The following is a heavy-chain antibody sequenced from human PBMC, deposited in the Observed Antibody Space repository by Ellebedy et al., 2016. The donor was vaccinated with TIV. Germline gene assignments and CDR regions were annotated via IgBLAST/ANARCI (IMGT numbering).Heavy chain of an antibody. CDR2: SQYSGST. V-gene: IGHV4-61*08. CDR1: GGSVSNPGYY. D-gene: IGHD2-15*01. J-gene: IGHJ3*02. CDR3: ARNLVVVAATGAFDI. Sequence: SETLSLTCAVSGGSVSNPGYYWSWIRQPPGTGLEWVASSQYSGSTTYNPSLKSRVTISVDTSKNQFSLKLSSVTAADTAVYYCARNLVVVAATGAFDIWGQGTMVTVSS.